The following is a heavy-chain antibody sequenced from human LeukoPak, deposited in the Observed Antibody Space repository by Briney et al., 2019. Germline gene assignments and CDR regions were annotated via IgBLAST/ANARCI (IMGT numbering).Heavy chain of an antibody. CDR1: GFTFDDYG. J-gene: IGHJ5*02. D-gene: IGHD2-2*01. CDR2: INWNGGST. Sequence: GGSLRLSCAASGFTFDDYGMSWVRQAPGKGLEWVSGINWNGGSTGYADSVKGRFTISRGNAKNSLYLQMNSLRAEDTALYYCARCSSTSCTNWFDPWGQGTLVTVSS. CDR3: ARCSSTSCTNWFDP. V-gene: IGHV3-20*04.